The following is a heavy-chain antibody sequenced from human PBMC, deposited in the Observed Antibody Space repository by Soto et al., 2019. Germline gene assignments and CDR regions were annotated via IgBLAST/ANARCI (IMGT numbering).Heavy chain of an antibody. V-gene: IGHV4-34*01. Sequence: SETLSLTCGVYGGSFSDYYWSWIRQPPGKGLEWIGEINHSGSTNYNPSLKSRVTISIDTSKNQFSLKLSSVTAADTAVYYCARGRVGDTNWIWFDPWGQGTLVTISS. CDR2: INHSGST. CDR3: ARGRVGDTNWIWFDP. D-gene: IGHD1-26*01. J-gene: IGHJ5*02. CDR1: GGSFSDYY.